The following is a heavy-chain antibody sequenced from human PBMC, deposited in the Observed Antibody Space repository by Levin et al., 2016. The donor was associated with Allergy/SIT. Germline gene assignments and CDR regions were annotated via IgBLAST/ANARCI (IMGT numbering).Heavy chain of an antibody. CDR1: RFTVSTNY. V-gene: IGHV3-53*01. CDR2: ISRGATT. J-gene: IGHJ2*01. Sequence: GESLKISCVASRFTVSTNYMSWVRQAPGKGLEWVSVISRGATTTYADSVTGRFTISRDNPKNTLYLEMNSLRVEDTAVYYCAREERMVRGVDQWFFDLWGRGTLVTVSS. D-gene: IGHD3-10*01. CDR3: AREERMVRGVDQWFFDL.